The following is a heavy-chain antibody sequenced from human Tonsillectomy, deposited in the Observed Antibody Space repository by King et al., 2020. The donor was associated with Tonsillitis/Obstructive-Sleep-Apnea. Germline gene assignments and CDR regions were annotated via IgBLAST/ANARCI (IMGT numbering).Heavy chain of an antibody. CDR3: AGMNKIDY. V-gene: IGHV4-59*08. J-gene: IGHJ4*02. Sequence: MQLQESGPGLVKPSETLSLTCTVSGGSISSYYWTWIRQPPGKGLEWIGYIYYSGSTNYNTNYNPSLKSRVTISVDTSKNQFSLNLSSVTAADTAVYYCAGMNKIDYGGQGPLVTVSS. D-gene: IGHD1/OR15-1a*01. CDR1: GGSISSYY. CDR2: IYYSGSTNYNT.